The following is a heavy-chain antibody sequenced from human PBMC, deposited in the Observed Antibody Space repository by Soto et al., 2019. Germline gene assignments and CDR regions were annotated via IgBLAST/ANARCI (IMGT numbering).Heavy chain of an antibody. CDR3: VKEGRGSSTSCSRCYGLDV. CDR1: GFTFSTYV. D-gene: IGHD2-2*01. Sequence: PGGSLRLSCGASGFTFSTYVMHWVRQAPGKGLEWVAALSHDESNKFYADSVKGRFTISRDNSKNTLYLEMLSLRAEDTAVYYCVKEGRGSSTSCSRCYGLDVWGQGTTVTV. CDR2: LSHDESNK. J-gene: IGHJ6*02. V-gene: IGHV3-30*18.